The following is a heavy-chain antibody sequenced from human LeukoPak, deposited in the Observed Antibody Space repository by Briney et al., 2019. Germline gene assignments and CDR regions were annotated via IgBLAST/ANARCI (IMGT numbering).Heavy chain of an antibody. V-gene: IGHV3-66*01. CDR2: IYSGGST. J-gene: IGHJ1*01. Sequence: GGSLRLSCAASGFTVSSNYMSWVRQAPGKGLEWVSVIYSGGSTYYADSVKGRFTISRDNSKNTLYLQMNSLRAEDTAVYYCARDRDSSSWYADFQHWGQGTLVTVSS. CDR1: GFTVSSNY. CDR3: ARDRDSSSWYADFQH. D-gene: IGHD6-13*01.